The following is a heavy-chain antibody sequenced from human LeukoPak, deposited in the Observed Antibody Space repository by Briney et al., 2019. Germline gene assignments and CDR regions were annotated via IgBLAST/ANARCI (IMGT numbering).Heavy chain of an antibody. CDR3: ARGDIVVEPTDIGAFDI. CDR2: IYTSGST. CDR1: GGSISSGSYY. J-gene: IGHJ3*02. Sequence: SETLSLTCTVSGGSISSGSYYWSWIRQPAGKGLEWIGRIYTSGSTNYNPSLKSRVTMSLDTSKNHFSLKLSSVTAADTAVYYCARGDIVVEPTDIGAFDIWGQGTTVTVSS. D-gene: IGHD2-2*02. V-gene: IGHV4-61*02.